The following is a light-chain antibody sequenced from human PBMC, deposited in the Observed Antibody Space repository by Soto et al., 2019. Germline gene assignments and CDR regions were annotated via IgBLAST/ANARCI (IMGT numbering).Light chain of an antibody. V-gene: IGKV3-11*01. Sequence: EIVLTQSPATLSLSPGERATLSCRASQSVGGYLDWYQQKPGQAPRLLIYDASNRASGIPARFSGSGSGTDFTLTISSLEPEDLAVYYCHHRSNWPPLTFGGGTKVEI. CDR3: HHRSNWPPLT. CDR2: DAS. CDR1: QSVGGY. J-gene: IGKJ4*01.